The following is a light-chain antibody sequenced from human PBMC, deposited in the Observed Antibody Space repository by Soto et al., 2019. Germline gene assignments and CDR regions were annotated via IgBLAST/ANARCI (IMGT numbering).Light chain of an antibody. CDR3: QQVNVYPST. J-gene: IGKJ4*01. Sequence: TQFTQSPSSLSAAVGDRVTIASRSSQGIRSYLAWYQQKPGKAPKLLIYAASRLESGVPSRFSGSGSGTEFTLTISSLQPDDFATDYCQQVNVYPSTFGGGTKVDIK. CDR1: QGIRSY. V-gene: IGKV1-9*01. CDR2: AAS.